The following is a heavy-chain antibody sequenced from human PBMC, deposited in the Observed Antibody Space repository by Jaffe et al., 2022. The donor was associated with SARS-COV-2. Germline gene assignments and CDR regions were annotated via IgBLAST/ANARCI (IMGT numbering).Heavy chain of an antibody. V-gene: IGHV3-30*04. CDR2: ISYDGSNK. CDR1: GFTFSSYA. Sequence: QVQLVESGGGVVQPGRSLRLSCAASGFTFSSYAMHWVRQAPGKGLEWVAVISYDGSNKYYADSVKGRFTISRDNSKNTLYLQMNSLRAEDTAVYYCARDQETYYYGSGFDPWGQGTLVTVSS. J-gene: IGHJ5*02. CDR3: ARDQETYYYGSGFDP. D-gene: IGHD3-10*01.